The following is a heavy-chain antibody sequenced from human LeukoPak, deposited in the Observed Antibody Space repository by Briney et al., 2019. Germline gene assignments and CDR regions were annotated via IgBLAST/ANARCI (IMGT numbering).Heavy chain of an antibody. CDR1: GYTFTGYY. CDR3: ASISPSSRYFDL. J-gene: IGHJ2*01. Sequence: ASVKVSCKASGYTFTGYYMHWVRQAPGQGLEWMGRINPNSGGTNYAQKFRGRVTMTRDTSISTAYMELSRLRSDDTAVYYCASISPSSRYFDLWGRGTLVTVSS. CDR2: INPNSGGT. V-gene: IGHV1-2*06.